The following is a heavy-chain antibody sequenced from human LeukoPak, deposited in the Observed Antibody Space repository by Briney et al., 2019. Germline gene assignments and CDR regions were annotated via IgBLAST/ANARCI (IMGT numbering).Heavy chain of an antibody. V-gene: IGHV1-58*01. J-gene: IGHJ5*02. CDR1: GFTFLKSA. D-gene: IGHD2-15*01. CDR2: IVVGSGNT. Sequence: SVKVSCKDSGFTFLKSAVQWVRQTRGQRLEWIGWIVVGSGNTNYAQKFSERVSISRDMSTNTAYMELSGLRSEDTAVYYCVADVVLAVGVLASWGQGTLVTVSS. CDR3: VADVVLAVGVLAS.